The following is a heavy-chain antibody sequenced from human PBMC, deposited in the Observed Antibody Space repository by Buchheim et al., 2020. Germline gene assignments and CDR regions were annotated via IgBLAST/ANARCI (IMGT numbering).Heavy chain of an antibody. CDR2: ISYDGSNK. CDR3: AKENPRYGYQGY. D-gene: IGHD5-18*01. CDR1: GFTFSSYG. J-gene: IGHJ4*02. Sequence: QVQLVESGGGVVQPGRSLRLSCAASGFTFSSYGMHWVRQAPGKGLEWVAVISYDGSNKYYADSVKGRFTISRDNSKNTLYLQMNSLRAEDTAVYYCAKENPRYGYQGYWGRGTL. V-gene: IGHV3-30*18.